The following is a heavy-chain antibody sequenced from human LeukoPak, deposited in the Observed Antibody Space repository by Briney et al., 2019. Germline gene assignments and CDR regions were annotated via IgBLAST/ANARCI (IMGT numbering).Heavy chain of an antibody. CDR1: GFTFSSYG. CDR3: APIPSGSNDAFDI. CDR2: IRYDGGNK. J-gene: IGHJ3*02. D-gene: IGHD1-26*01. V-gene: IGHV3-30*02. Sequence: PGGSLRLSCAASGFTFSSYGMHWVRQAPGKGLEWVAFIRYDGGNKYYADSVKGRFTISRDNSKNTLYLQMNSLRAEDTAVYYCAPIPSGSNDAFDIWGQGTMVTVSS.